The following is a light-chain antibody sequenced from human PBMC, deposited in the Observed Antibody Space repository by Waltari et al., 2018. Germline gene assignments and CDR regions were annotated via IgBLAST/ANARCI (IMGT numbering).Light chain of an antibody. CDR2: EVS. CDR1: SSYVGGLYY. V-gene: IGLV2-8*01. J-gene: IGLJ2*01. CDR3: SSYAGSNNYVA. Sequence: QSALTQPPPASGSPGQSVTISCTRTSSYVGGLYYVSWYQQHPGKAPKLMIYEVSTRPPGVPDRFSGSKSGNTASLTVSGLQGEDEADYYCSSYAGSNNYVAFGGGTKLTVL.